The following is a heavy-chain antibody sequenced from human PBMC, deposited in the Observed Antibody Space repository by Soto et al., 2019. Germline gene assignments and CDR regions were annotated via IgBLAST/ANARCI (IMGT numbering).Heavy chain of an antibody. CDR3: AKVFGGADFDY. Sequence: QVQLVESGGGVVQPGRSLRLSCAASGFTFSSYGMHWVRQAPGKGLEGVAVISYDGSNKYYADSVKGRFTISRDNSKNTLYLQLNSLRAEVTAVYYCAKVFGGADFDYWGQGTLVTVSS. CDR2: ISYDGSNK. J-gene: IGHJ4*02. V-gene: IGHV3-30*18. CDR1: GFTFSSYG. D-gene: IGHD3-10*02.